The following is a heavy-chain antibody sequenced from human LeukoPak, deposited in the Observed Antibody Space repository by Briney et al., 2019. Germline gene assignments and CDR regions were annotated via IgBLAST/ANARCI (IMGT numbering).Heavy chain of an antibody. CDR3: ARAVGYCSSTSCYHGRFFDP. Sequence: SETLSLTCAVYGGSFSGYYWSWIRQPPGKRLEWIGEINHSGSTNYNPSLKSRVTISVDTSKNQFSLKLSSVTAADTAVYYCARAVGYCSSTSCYHGRFFDPWGQGTLVTVSS. CDR1: GGSFSGYY. D-gene: IGHD2-2*01. CDR2: INHSGST. J-gene: IGHJ5*02. V-gene: IGHV4-34*01.